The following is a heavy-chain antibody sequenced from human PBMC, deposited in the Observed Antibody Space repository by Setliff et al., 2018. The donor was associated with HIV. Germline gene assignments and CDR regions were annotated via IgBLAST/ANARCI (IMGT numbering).Heavy chain of an antibody. V-gene: IGHV5-51*01. Sequence: GESLKISCQASGFDFTKYWIGWVRQMPGKGLEWMGIVYGGDSDTRYNPSFEGQVTMSADRSIPTAYLQWSRLKASDTAMYYCATLTNFDHWGQGTLVTVSS. CDR1: GFDFTKYW. D-gene: IGHD7-27*01. CDR2: VYGGDSDT. J-gene: IGHJ4*02. CDR3: ATLTNFDH.